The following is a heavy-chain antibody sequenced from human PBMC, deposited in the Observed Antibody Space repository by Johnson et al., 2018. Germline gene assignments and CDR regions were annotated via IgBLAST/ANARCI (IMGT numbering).Heavy chain of an antibody. J-gene: IGHJ3*01. CDR1: GFSVSDNY. D-gene: IGHD3-22*01. CDR2: MYTSGST. Sequence: VQLVQSGGGLARPGGSLRVSCAASGFSVSDNYMSWVRQASGKGPEWVSIMYTSGSTYYAESVKGRFTISRDNSSNTLYLQMNSLRPEDTAVYFCARYHYDSGGFEGFDVWGQGTMVTVSS. CDR3: ARYHYDSGGFEGFDV. V-gene: IGHV3-66*02.